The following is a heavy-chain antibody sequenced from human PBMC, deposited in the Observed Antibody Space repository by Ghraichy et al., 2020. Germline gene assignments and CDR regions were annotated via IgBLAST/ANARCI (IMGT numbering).Heavy chain of an antibody. J-gene: IGHJ4*02. V-gene: IGHV3-7*01. CDR3: ARGWGRFYY. CDR1: GFAYNSYR. CDR2: IKYDGSAE. D-gene: IGHD2-21*02. Sequence: GGSLRLSCAASGFAYNSYRMNWVRQAPGKGLEWVAYIKYDGSAEYYVDSVKGRFAISRDNAKNSLFLQMNSLRAEDTAVYYCARGWGRFYYWGQGTLVTVSS.